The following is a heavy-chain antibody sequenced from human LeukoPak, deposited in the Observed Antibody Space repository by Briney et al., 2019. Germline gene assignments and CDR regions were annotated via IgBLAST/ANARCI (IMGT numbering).Heavy chain of an antibody. D-gene: IGHD6-19*01. J-gene: IGHJ4*02. CDR3: ARGYYTSGRKDY. CDR2: INPGDGST. V-gene: IGHV1-46*01. CDR1: GYTFTNYY. Sequence: ASVKVSCKASGYTFTNYYIHWVRRAPGQGLEWMGLINPGDGSTSYAQKFQGRVTMTRDTSTSTVYMEVSSLRSEDTAVYYCARGYYTSGRKDYWGQGTLVTVSS.